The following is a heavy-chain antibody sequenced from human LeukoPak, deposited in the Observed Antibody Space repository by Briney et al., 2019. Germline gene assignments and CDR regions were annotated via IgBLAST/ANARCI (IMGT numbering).Heavy chain of an antibody. CDR2: IKQDGSEK. J-gene: IGHJ4*02. CDR3: ASYCSSTSCYHYFDD. D-gene: IGHD2-2*01. CDR1: GFTFSSYW. Sequence: GGSLRLSRAASGFTFSSYWMSWVRQAPGKGLEWVANIKQDGSEKYYVDSVKGRFTISRENAKNSLYLQMNSLRAEDTAVYYCASYCSSTSCYHYFDDWGQGTLVTVPS. V-gene: IGHV3-7*02.